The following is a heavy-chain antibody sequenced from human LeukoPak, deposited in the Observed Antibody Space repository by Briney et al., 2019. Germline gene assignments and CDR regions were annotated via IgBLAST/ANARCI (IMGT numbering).Heavy chain of an antibody. J-gene: IGHJ5*02. CDR2: IIPIFGTA. CDR3: ARGSLISQYSGGRYWFDP. V-gene: IGHV1-69*05. Sequence: SVKVSCKASGGTFSSYAISWVRQAPGQGLEWMGGIIPIFGTANYAQKFQGRVTITTDESTSTAYMELSSLRSEDTAVYYCARGSLISQYSGGRYWFDPWGQGTLVTVSS. CDR1: GGTFSSYA. D-gene: IGHD2-21*01.